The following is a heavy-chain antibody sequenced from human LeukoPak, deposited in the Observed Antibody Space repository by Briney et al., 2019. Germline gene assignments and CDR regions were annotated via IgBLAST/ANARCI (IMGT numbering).Heavy chain of an antibody. V-gene: IGHV4-34*01. CDR1: GGSFSGYY. CDR2: INHSGST. Sequence: SETLSLTCAVYGGSFSGYYWSWIRQPPGKGLEWIGEINHSGSTNYNPSLKSRVTISVDTSKNQFSLKLSSVTAADTAVYYYARFRNRSGWYFDLWGRGTLVTVSS. CDR3: ARFRNRSGWYFDL. D-gene: IGHD1-14*01. J-gene: IGHJ2*01.